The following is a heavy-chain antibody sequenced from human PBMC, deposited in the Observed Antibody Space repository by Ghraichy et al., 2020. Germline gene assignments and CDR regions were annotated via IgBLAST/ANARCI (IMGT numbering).Heavy chain of an antibody. CDR3: ARAQSDGGDPQRLNFDY. Sequence: ASVKVSCKASGYTFTGYYMHWVRQAPGQGLEWMGRINPNSGGTNYAQKFQGRVTMTRDTSISTAYMELSRLRSDDTAVYYCARAQSDGGDPQRLNFDYWGQGTLVTVSS. CDR1: GYTFTGYY. V-gene: IGHV1-2*06. CDR2: INPNSGGT. J-gene: IGHJ4*02. D-gene: IGHD4-23*01.